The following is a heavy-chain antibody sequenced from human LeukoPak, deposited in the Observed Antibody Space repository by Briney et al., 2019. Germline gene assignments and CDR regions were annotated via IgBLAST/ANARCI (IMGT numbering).Heavy chain of an antibody. CDR2: ISSSSTTI. J-gene: IGHJ4*02. V-gene: IGHV3-48*01. CDR1: GFTFSSYA. D-gene: IGHD3-16*01. CDR3: ARGGDY. Sequence: GGSLILSCAASGFTFSSYAMSWVRPAPGKGPEWVSYISSSSTTIYYADSVKGRFTISRDNAKNSLYLQINSLRAEDTAVYYCARGGDYWGQGTLVTVSS.